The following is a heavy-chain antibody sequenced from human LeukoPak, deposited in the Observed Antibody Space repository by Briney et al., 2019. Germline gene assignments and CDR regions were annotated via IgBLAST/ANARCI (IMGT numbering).Heavy chain of an antibody. V-gene: IGHV3-30*18. CDR3: AKNAGSTAL. CDR2: ISYDGSNK. CDR1: GFTFSNYG. J-gene: IGHJ4*02. D-gene: IGHD1-26*01. Sequence: VGSLRLSCAASGFTFSNYGMHWVRQAPGKGLEWVSVISYDGSNKYYADSVKGRFTISRDNSKNTLYLQMNSLRAEDTAMYYCAKNAGSTALWGQGTLVTV.